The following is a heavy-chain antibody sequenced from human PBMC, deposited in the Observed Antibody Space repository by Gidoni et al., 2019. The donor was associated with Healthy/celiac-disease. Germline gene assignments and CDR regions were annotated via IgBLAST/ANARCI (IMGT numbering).Heavy chain of an antibody. CDR1: GFTVSSNY. CDR2: IYSGGST. D-gene: IGHD6-6*01. CDR3: ARDRRQSAFDI. V-gene: IGHV3-66*01. J-gene: IGHJ3*02. Sequence: EVHLVASGGGLVQPGGSLSLSCAASGFTVSSNYMSWVRQAPGKGLEWVSVIYSGGSTYYADSVKGRFTISRDNSKNTLYLQMNSLRAEDTAVYYCARDRRQSAFDIWGQGTMVTVSS.